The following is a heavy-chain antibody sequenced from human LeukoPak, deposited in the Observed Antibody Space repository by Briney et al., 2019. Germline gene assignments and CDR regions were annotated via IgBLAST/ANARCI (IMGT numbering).Heavy chain of an antibody. D-gene: IGHD3-16*01. J-gene: IGHJ5*02. V-gene: IGHV3-15*01. CDR1: GLTFIDAY. Sequence: GGSLRLSCEVSGLTFIDAYMTWVRQAPGRALEWVGLIKSTPDGGTTHYAAPVRGRFTVSRDDSKNTLFLQMNSLKTEDTAVYYCTTSSWGNPVSWGQGTLVTVSS. CDR2: IKSTPDGGTT. CDR3: TTSSWGNPVS.